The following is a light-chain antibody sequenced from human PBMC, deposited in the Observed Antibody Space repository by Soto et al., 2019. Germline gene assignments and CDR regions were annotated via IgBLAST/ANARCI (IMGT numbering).Light chain of an antibody. J-gene: IGLJ1*01. Sequence: QSALTQPASVSGSPGQSITISCTGTSTDVGHYNYVSWYQQHPGKAPKLIIYEATNRPSGVSTRFSGSKSGNTASLTISGLQAEDESDYYSSSYTASNTEVFVSGTKLTVL. CDR1: STDVGHYNY. V-gene: IGLV2-14*01. CDR3: SSYTASNTEV. CDR2: EAT.